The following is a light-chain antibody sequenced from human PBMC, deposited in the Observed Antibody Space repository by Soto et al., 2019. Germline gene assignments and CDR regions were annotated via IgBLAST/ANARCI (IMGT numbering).Light chain of an antibody. V-gene: IGKV3-11*01. Sequence: EVVLTQSPATLSSSPGERATLSCRASENVRTFVDWYQQKPGQAPRLLIYGASNRATGIPARFSGSGSGTDFTLTTSNLEPEDFAVYYCHQHSHWPPWTFGQGTRVEIQ. CDR3: HQHSHWPPWT. CDR2: GAS. CDR1: ENVRTF. J-gene: IGKJ1*01.